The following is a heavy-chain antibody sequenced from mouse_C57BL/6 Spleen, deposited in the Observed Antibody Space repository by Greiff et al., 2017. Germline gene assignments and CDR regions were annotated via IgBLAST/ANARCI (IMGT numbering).Heavy chain of an antibody. CDR1: GYAFTNYL. D-gene: IGHD3-2*02. J-gene: IGHJ2*01. V-gene: IGHV1-54*01. CDR3: AREGSSGLYYFDY. Sequence: VQLQQSGAELVRPGTSVKVSCKASGYAFTNYLIEWVKQRPGQGLEWIGVINPGSGGTNYNEKFKGKATLTADKSSSTAYMQLSSLTSEDSAVYFCAREGSSGLYYFDYWGQGTTLTVSS. CDR2: INPGSGGT.